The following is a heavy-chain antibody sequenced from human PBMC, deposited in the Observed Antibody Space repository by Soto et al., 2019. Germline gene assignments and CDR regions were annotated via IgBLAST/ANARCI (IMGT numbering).Heavy chain of an antibody. Sequence: QVQLVESGGGLVQPGRSLRLSCAASGFTFSSYAIHWVRQAPGKGLEWVAVISYDGSNKYYADSVKGRFTISRDNSKNTLYLQMNSLRPEDTAVYYCAREGSSGWYVDYWGQGTLVTVSS. CDR1: GFTFSSYA. CDR3: AREGSSGWYVDY. V-gene: IGHV3-30-3*01. J-gene: IGHJ4*02. CDR2: ISYDGSNK. D-gene: IGHD6-19*01.